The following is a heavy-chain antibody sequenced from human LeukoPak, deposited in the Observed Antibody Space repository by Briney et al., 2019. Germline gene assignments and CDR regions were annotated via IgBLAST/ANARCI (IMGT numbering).Heavy chain of an antibody. J-gene: IGHJ3*02. V-gene: IGHV1-46*01. D-gene: IGHD3-9*01. CDR1: GYTFTDYY. Sequence: ASVKVSCKASGYTFTDYYIHWVRQAPGQGLEWMGIIDPSSGGSTNAQKFQVRVTMTRDTSSSTVYMDLSSLRSDDTAVYYCARPRYTNSQDAFDIWGQGTMVIVSS. CDR2: IDPSSGGS. CDR3: ARPRYTNSQDAFDI.